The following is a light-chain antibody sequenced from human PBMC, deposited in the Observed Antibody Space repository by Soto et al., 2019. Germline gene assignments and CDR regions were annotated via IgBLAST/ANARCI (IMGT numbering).Light chain of an antibody. J-gene: IGKJ4*01. CDR3: QQYGSSAPT. CDR1: QSVSSSF. CDR2: GAS. Sequence: IVLTQSPGTLSLSPGERATLSCRASQSVSSSFLAWYQQKPGQAPRLLIYGASSRATGIPDRFSGSGSGTDFTLTISRLEPEDFALFYCQQYGSSAPTFGGGTKVEIK. V-gene: IGKV3-20*01.